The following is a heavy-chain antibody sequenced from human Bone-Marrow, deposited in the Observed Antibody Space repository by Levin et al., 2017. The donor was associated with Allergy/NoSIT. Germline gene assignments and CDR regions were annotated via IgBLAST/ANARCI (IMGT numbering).Heavy chain of an antibody. V-gene: IGHV3-64D*06. CDR1: GFTFSSYA. CDR3: VKRAGSGTYHYDY. CDR2: VNNNGGNT. J-gene: IGHJ4*02. D-gene: IGHD3-16*02. Sequence: PGESLKISCSASGFTFSSYAMHWVRQAPGKGLEYVSAVNNNGGNTYYADSVKGRFTISRDNSKNTLYLQMSSLRAEDTAMYYCVKRAGSGTYHYDYWGQGTLVTVSS.